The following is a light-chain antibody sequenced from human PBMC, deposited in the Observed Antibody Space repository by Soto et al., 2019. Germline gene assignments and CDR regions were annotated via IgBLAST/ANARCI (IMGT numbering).Light chain of an antibody. CDR1: SSDVGGYNY. CDR3: SSSTTRSTYV. CDR2: DVS. J-gene: IGLJ1*01. Sequence: QSALTQPASVSGSPGQSITISCTGTSSDVGGYNYVSWHQQHPGKVPKLMIYDVSYRPSGVSNRFSGSKSGNTASLTISGLQAEDEADYYCSSSTTRSTYVFGTGTQLTVL. V-gene: IGLV2-14*01.